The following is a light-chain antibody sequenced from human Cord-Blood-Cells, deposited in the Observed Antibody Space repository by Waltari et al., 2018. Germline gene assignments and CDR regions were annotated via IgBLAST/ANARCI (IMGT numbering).Light chain of an antibody. CDR2: GAS. V-gene: IGKV3-20*01. J-gene: IGKJ3*01. CDR3: QQYGSSPFT. Sequence: EIVLTQSPGTLSLSPGERATLSCRASQSVSSSYLAWYQQKPGQAPRRLIYGASSRATGIPDSFSGSGSGTDFTLTISRLEPEDFAVYYCQQYGSSPFTFGPGTKVDIK. CDR1: QSVSSSY.